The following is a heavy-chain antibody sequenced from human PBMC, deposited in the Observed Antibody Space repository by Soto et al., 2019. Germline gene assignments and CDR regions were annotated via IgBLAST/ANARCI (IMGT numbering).Heavy chain of an antibody. D-gene: IGHD3-3*01. CDR3: AREKSGYYDY. V-gene: IGHV1-8*01. CDR2: RNPNSGNT. J-gene: IGHJ4*02. CDR1: GYTFTSYD. Sequence: QVQLVQSGAEVKKPGASVKVSCKASGYTFTSYDINWVRQATGQGLEWMGWRNPNSGNTGYAQKFXGXAXMXXSTAISTDNMELSSLRSEDTAVYYCAREKSGYYDYWGQGALGTVSS.